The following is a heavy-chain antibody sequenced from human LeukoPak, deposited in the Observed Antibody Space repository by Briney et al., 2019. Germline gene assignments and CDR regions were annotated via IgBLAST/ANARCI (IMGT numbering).Heavy chain of an antibody. CDR3: ARVSRYCSGGSCYFDY. Sequence: GGSLRLSCAASGFTFISHSMNWVRQAPGKGLEWVSTISSSGTYIYYADSVKGRFTISRDNSKNTLYLQMNSLRAEDTAVYYCARVSRYCSGGSCYFDYWGQGTLVTVSS. D-gene: IGHD2-15*01. CDR1: GFTFISHS. J-gene: IGHJ4*02. CDR2: ISSSGTYI. V-gene: IGHV3-21*04.